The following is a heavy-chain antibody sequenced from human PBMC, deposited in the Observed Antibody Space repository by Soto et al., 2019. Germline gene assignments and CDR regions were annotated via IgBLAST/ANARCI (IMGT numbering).Heavy chain of an antibody. CDR2: IYYSGST. CDR3: ARHGDRPDYYYYYGLDV. CDR1: GGSVSSGDYY. V-gene: IGHV4-30-4*01. J-gene: IGHJ6*02. D-gene: IGHD4-17*01. Sequence: QVQLQESGPGLVKPSQTLSLTCSVSGGSVSSGDYYWTWIRRPPGKGLEWIGHIYYSGSTYYNPSLKSRVTISIDMPKNQFSLKLSSVTAADTAVYYCARHGDRPDYYYYYGLDVWGQGTTVTVSS.